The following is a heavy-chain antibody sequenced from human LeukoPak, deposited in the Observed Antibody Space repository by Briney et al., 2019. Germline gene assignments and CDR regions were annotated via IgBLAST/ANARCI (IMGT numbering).Heavy chain of an antibody. Sequence: ASVKVPCQGSGCTFSRYFMQWVGPAPGQGLEWMGIINPSGGSTTYAQNFQGRVTMTRDTSTNIVYMELSSLSSDDTAVYYCARDHVMTMVTTPYYFDYWGQGTLVTVSS. V-gene: IGHV1-46*01. CDR2: INPSGGST. CDR3: ARDHVMTMVTTPYYFDY. D-gene: IGHD4-17*01. CDR1: GCTFSRYF. J-gene: IGHJ4*02.